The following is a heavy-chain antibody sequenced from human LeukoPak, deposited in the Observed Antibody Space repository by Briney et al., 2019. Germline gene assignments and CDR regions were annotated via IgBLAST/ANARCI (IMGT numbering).Heavy chain of an antibody. CDR2: VSNIETT. Sequence: PSETLSLTCTVSGDSISSYYWSWLRQPPGKRLEWIGYVSNIETTNYNPSLKSRVTISVDTSKNQFSLKLSSVTAADTAVYYCARSVEGYCRGGSCYYYSYYMDVWGKGTTVTVSS. J-gene: IGHJ6*03. CDR3: ARSVEGYCRGGSCYYYSYYMDV. D-gene: IGHD2-15*01. CDR1: GDSISSYY. V-gene: IGHV4-59*01.